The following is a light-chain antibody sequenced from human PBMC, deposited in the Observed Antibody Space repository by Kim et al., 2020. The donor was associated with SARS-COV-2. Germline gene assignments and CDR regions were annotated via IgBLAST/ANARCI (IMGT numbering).Light chain of an antibody. CDR3: QQYYSYPSWT. V-gene: IGKV1-8*01. J-gene: IGKJ1*01. CDR1: QGISSY. CDR2: AAS. Sequence: CTGDRVTITCRASQGISSYLAWYQQKPGKAPKLLIYAASTLQSGVPSRFSGSGSGTDFTLTISCLQSEDFATYYCQQYYSYPSWTFGQGTKVDIK.